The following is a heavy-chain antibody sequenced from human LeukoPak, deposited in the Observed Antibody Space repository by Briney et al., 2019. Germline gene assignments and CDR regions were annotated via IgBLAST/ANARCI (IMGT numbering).Heavy chain of an antibody. J-gene: IGHJ4*02. CDR3: ARDLSTVTTPFFDD. V-gene: IGHV1-2*02. CDR2: INCNSGGT. Sequence: ASVKVSCKTSGYTFTGYYVHWARQAPGQGLEWMGWINCNSGGTKYAQKFQGRVTMTRDTSITTAYMELSRLTSDDTAVYYCARDLSTVTTPFFDDWGQGSLVTVSS. D-gene: IGHD4-17*01. CDR1: GYTFTGYY.